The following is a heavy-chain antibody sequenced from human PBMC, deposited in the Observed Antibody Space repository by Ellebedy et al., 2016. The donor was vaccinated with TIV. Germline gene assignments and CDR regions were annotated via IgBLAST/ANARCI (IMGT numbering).Heavy chain of an antibody. Sequence: KVSCKASGYTFTTYWIGWARQMPGKGLEWMGIIYPGDSDIRYGPSFQGQVTISADSSTSTAYLQWRSLNASDTAMYYCAKRLFSSGWLDSFDVWGQGTMVTVSS. CDR3: AKRLFSSGWLDSFDV. D-gene: IGHD6-19*01. CDR2: IYPGDSDI. J-gene: IGHJ3*01. CDR1: GYTFTTYW. V-gene: IGHV5-51*01.